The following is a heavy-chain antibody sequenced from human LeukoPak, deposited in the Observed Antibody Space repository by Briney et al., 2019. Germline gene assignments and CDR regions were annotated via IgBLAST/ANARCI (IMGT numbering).Heavy chain of an antibody. Sequence: GGSLRLSCAASGFTFSSYAMSWVRQAPGKGLEWVSAISGSGGSTYYADSVKGRFTISRDNSKNTLYLQMNSLRAEDTAVYYCAKDRISSWRTLYNWFDPWGQGTLVTVSS. CDR1: GFTFSSYA. CDR2: ISGSGGST. V-gene: IGHV3-23*01. D-gene: IGHD6-13*01. CDR3: AKDRISSWRTLYNWFDP. J-gene: IGHJ5*02.